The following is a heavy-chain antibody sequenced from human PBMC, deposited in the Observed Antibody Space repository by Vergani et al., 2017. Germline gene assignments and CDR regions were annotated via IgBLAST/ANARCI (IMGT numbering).Heavy chain of an antibody. CDR1: GFTFGYYA. V-gene: IGHV3-49*03. D-gene: IGHD3-10*01. CDR2: IRSKAYGQAT. CDR3: VRDQVTMLRGSDALDI. Sequence: EVQLVESGGDLVQPGRSLRLSCTASGFTFGYYAMDWFRQAPGQGLEWVGGIRSKAYGQATIYAASVKGRFTISRDDSKSIAYLQMNNIQTEDTAMYYCVRDQVTMLRGSDALDIWGQGTMVTVSS. J-gene: IGHJ3*02.